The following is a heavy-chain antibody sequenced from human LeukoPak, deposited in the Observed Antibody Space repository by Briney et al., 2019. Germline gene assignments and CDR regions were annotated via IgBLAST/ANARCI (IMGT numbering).Heavy chain of an antibody. V-gene: IGHV4-39*01. CDR1: GGSISSSSYY. Sequence: SETLSLTCTVSGGSISSSSYYWGWIRQPPGKGLEWIGSIYYSGSTYYNPSLKSRVTISVDTSKNQFSLKLSSVTAADTAVHYCARNGLTYYDILTGYYNSENWFDPWGQGTLVTVSS. D-gene: IGHD3-9*01. CDR3: ARNGLTYYDILTGYYNSENWFDP. J-gene: IGHJ5*02. CDR2: IYYSGST.